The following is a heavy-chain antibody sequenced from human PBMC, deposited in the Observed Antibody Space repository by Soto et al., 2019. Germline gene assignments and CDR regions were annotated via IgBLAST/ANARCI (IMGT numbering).Heavy chain of an antibody. Sequence: ASVKVSCKASGYTFTSYYMHWVRQAPGQGLEWMGIINPSGGSTSYAQKFQGRVTVTRDTSTSTVYMELSSLRSEDTAVYYCACIAAPWEAFQPSHDYWGQGTLVTVSS. CDR3: ACIAAPWEAFQPSHDY. CDR1: GYTFTSYY. J-gene: IGHJ4*02. V-gene: IGHV1-46*01. D-gene: IGHD6-6*01. CDR2: INPSGGST.